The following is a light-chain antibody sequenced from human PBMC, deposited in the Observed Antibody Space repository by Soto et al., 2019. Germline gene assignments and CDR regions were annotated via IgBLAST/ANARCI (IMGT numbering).Light chain of an antibody. V-gene: IGKV3-15*01. CDR2: GAS. CDR1: QSVSSN. Sequence: EIVMMQSPATLSVSQGERATLSCRASQSVSSNLAWYQQKPGQAPRLLIYGASTRATGIPARFSGSGSGTEFTLTISSLQSEDFAVYYCQQYNNWPPWTFGQGTKV. J-gene: IGKJ1*01. CDR3: QQYNNWPPWT.